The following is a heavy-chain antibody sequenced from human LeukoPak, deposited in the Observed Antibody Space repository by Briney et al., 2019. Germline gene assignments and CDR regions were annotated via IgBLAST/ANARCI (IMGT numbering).Heavy chain of an antibody. J-gene: IGHJ4*02. D-gene: IGHD3-9*01. V-gene: IGHV3-11*01. CDR3: ARDYDILTGPYYFDY. Sequence: GGSLRLSCAASGFTFSDYYMSWIRQAPGKGLEWVSYISSSGSTIYYADSVKGRFTISWDNAKNSLYLQMNSLRAEDTALYYCARDYDILTGPYYFDYWGQGTLVTVSS. CDR2: ISSSGSTI. CDR1: GFTFSDYY.